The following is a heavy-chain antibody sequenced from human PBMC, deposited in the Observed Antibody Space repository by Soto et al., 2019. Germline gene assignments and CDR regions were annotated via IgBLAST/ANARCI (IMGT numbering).Heavy chain of an antibody. CDR3: AMDINWKIDY. CDR2: ISHDGSSR. CDR1: GFRLSDYV. Sequence: EMQLVESGGGLVQSGGSLRLSCAASGFRLSDYVMQWARQVPGKGLVWVSRISHDGSSRTYSDSVKGRFSISRDNTKNTVYLQMESLRAEDTGVYYCAMDINWKIDYLGQGTLVTVSS. V-gene: IGHV3-74*02. D-gene: IGHD1-1*01. J-gene: IGHJ4*02.